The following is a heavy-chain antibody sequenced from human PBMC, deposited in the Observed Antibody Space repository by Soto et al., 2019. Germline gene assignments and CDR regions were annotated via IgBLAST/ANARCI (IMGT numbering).Heavy chain of an antibody. CDR1: GGSISSGGHS. CDR2: ISHSGST. V-gene: IGHV4-30-2*01. D-gene: IGHD6-19*01. J-gene: IGHJ4*02. Sequence: LSLTCAVSGGSISSGGHSWSRIRQPPGKGLEWIGYISHSGSTYYNPSLKSRVTISVDRSKNQFSLKLSSVTAADTAVYYCARGGLLPDYWGQGTLVTVSS. CDR3: ARGGLLPDY.